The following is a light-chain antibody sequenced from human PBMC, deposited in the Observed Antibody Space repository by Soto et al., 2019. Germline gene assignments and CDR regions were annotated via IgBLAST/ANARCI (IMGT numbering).Light chain of an antibody. CDR1: SSNIGAGYD. J-gene: IGLJ1*01. CDR3: QSYDNSLSGSV. V-gene: IGLV1-40*01. Sequence: QPVLTQPPSVSGAPGQRVTISCTGSSSNIGAGYDVQWYQQLPGTAPKLLIYGNSNRPSGVPDRFSGSKSGTSASLAITGLQAEDEADYYCQSYDNSLSGSVXXXGTKLTVL. CDR2: GNS.